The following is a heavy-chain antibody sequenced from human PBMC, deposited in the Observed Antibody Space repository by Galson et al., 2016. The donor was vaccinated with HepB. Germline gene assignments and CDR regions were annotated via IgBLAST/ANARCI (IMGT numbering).Heavy chain of an antibody. CDR3: ARVFPARCSGRSCFSEGAFDI. CDR2: ISEDGRAT. D-gene: IGHD2-15*01. J-gene: IGHJ3*02. Sequence: SLRLSCAASGFTFSTHWMHWVRQAPGKGLVCVSRISEDGRATNYADSVKGRFAISRDNAKNTLYLQMNSLSAEETAIYYCARVFPARCSGRSCFSEGAFDIWGQGTMVIVSS. V-gene: IGHV3-74*01. CDR1: GFTFSTHW.